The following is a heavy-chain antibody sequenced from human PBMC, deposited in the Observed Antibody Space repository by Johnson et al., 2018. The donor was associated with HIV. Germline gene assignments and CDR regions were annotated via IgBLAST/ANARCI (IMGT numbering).Heavy chain of an antibody. CDR1: GFTFSSYA. CDR2: ISYDGSNK. V-gene: IGHV3-30-3*01. D-gene: IGHD3-22*01. Sequence: VQLVESGGSVVRPGGSLRLSCAASGFTFSSYAMHWVRQAPGKGLEWVAVISYDGSNKYYADSVKGRFTISRDNSKNTLYLQMNSLRAEDTAVYYCAKDPYYYDSSGYRGNAFDIWGQGTMVTVSS. J-gene: IGHJ3*02. CDR3: AKDPYYYDSSGYRGNAFDI.